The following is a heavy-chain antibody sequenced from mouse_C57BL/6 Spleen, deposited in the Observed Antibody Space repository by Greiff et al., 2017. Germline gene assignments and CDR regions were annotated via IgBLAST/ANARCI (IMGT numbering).Heavy chain of an antibody. Sequence: EVQVVESVAELVRPGASVKLSCTASVFNIENTYMRWVKQRPEQGLEWIGRIDPANGNTKYAPKFQCKATITADTSSTTAYLQLSSLTSEDTAIYYCAQGYAMDYWGQGTSVTVSS. V-gene: IGHV14-3*01. CDR2: IDPANGNT. CDR3: AQGYAMDY. J-gene: IGHJ4*01. CDR1: VFNIENTY.